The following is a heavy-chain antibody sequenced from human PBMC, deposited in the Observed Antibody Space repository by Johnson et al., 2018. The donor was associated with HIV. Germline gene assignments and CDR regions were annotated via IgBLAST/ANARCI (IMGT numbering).Heavy chain of an antibody. CDR2: ISYDGSNK. Sequence: QVQLVESGGGVVQPGGSLRLSCAASGFTFSSYAMHWVRQAPGKGLEWVAVISYDGSNKYYADSVKGRFTISRDNSKNTLYLQMNSLRAEDTAVYYCAKEQWFGELFSAFDIWGQGTMVTVSS. D-gene: IGHD3-10*01. CDR1: GFTFSSYA. CDR3: AKEQWFGELFSAFDI. J-gene: IGHJ3*02. V-gene: IGHV3-30*04.